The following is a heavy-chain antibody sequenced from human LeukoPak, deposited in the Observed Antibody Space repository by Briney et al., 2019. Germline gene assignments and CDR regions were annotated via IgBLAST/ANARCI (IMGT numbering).Heavy chain of an antibody. Sequence: GGSLRLPCAASGFTFSSYEMNWVRRAPGRGLEWLANIKPDGSDKNHVDSVKGRFTISRDNAQNSLYLQMNSLSGEDTAVYYCVRDRGWDTSDYWGQGALVSVSS. V-gene: IGHV3-7*04. CDR3: VRDRGWDTSDY. D-gene: IGHD6-19*01. CDR1: GFTFSSYE. J-gene: IGHJ4*02. CDR2: IKPDGSDK.